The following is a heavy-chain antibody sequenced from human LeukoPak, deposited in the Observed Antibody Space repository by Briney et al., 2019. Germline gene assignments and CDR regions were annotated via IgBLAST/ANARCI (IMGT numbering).Heavy chain of an antibody. J-gene: IGHJ5*02. CDR2: IYYTGST. CDR1: GGSVSSGIYY. Sequence: SETLSLTCTVSGGSVSSGIYYWSWIRQPPGKGLEWIGYIYYTGSTSYNPSLNPSLKSRLTISIDTSKNQFSLKVSSVTAADTAVYYCARAPLQWSGEFLSHWFDPWGQGTLVTVSS. V-gene: IGHV4-61*01. D-gene: IGHD3-10*01. CDR3: ARAPLQWSGEFLSHWFDP.